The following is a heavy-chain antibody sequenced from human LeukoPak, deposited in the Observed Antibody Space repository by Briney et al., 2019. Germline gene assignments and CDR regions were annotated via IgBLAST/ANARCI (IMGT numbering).Heavy chain of an antibody. V-gene: IGHV3-64*01. CDR2: ISSNGGST. CDR1: GLTFSTYA. Sequence: GGSLRLSCAASGLTFSTYAMHWVRQAPGKGLEFVSGISSNGGSTYYATSAKGRFTISRDNSKNTLNLQMGSLRAEDMAVYYCARGVMSTAMVTKGFDCWGQGTLVTVSS. D-gene: IGHD5-18*01. CDR3: ARGVMSTAMVTKGFDC. J-gene: IGHJ4*02.